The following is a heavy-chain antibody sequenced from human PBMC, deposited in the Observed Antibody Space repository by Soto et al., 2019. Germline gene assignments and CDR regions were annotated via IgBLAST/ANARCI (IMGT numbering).Heavy chain of an antibody. CDR3: AKDGFYYDFWSGYLKKNYYYYMDV. Sequence: PGGSLRLSCAASGFTFSSYGMHWVRQAPGKGLEWVAVISYDGSNKYYADSVKGRFTISRDNSKNTLYLQMNSLRAEDTAVYYCAKDGFYYDFWSGYLKKNYYYYMDVWGKGTTVTVSS. D-gene: IGHD3-3*01. J-gene: IGHJ6*03. V-gene: IGHV3-30*18. CDR1: GFTFSSYG. CDR2: ISYDGSNK.